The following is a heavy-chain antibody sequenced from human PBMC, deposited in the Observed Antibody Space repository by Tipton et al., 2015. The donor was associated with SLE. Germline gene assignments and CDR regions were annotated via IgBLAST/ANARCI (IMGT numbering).Heavy chain of an antibody. CDR1: GGSISNYW. D-gene: IGHD6-13*01. CDR2: MYYSGST. CDR3: ASVESSSWYGGYYFDY. Sequence: TLSLTCIVSGGSISNYWWTWIRQPPGKGLECIGYMYYSGSTNYNPSLKGRVTLSVDTSRNQFSLNLTSVTAADTAVYYCASVESSSWYGGYYFDYWGQGNLVTVSS. V-gene: IGHV4-59*12. J-gene: IGHJ4*02.